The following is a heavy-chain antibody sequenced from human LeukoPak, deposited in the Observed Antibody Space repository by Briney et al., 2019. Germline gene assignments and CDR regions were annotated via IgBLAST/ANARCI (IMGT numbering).Heavy chain of an antibody. D-gene: IGHD5-12*01. Sequence: ASVKVSCKASGYTFTSYGISWVRQAPGQGLEWMGWISAYNGNTNYAQKLQGRVTMTTDTSTSTAYMELRSLRSDDTAVYYCARLSTYSGYDHARVFDYWGQGTLVTVSS. CDR2: ISAYNGNT. J-gene: IGHJ4*02. V-gene: IGHV1-18*01. CDR3: ARLSTYSGYDHARVFDY. CDR1: GYTFTSYG.